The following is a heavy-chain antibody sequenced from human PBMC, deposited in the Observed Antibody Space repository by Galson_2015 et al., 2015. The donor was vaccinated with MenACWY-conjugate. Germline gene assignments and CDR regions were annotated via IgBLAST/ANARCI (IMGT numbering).Heavy chain of an antibody. CDR2: VLYDGSNT. J-gene: IGHJ6*03. Sequence: SLRLSCAASGLNLSNYAMHWVRQAPGKGLEWVAFVLYDGSNTYYADSVKGRFTISRDNPRNTLYLQMNSLRSEDTAVYHCAKEISSGWSSYYYLDIWGEGTTVTVSS. D-gene: IGHD6-19*01. V-gene: IGHV3-30*02. CDR1: GLNLSNYA. CDR3: AKEISSGWSSYYYLDI.